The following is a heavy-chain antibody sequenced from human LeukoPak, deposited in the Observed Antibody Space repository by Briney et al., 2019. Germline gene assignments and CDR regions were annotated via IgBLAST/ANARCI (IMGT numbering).Heavy chain of an antibody. CDR3: ARDQGYRYGYGDFDY. CDR1: RGTFRSYA. J-gene: IGHJ4*02. Sequence: SVKVSCKASRGTFRSYAISWVRQAPGQGLEWMGGIIPIFGTANYAQKFQGRVTITADESTSTAYMELSSLRSEDTAVYYCARDQGYRYGYGDFDYWGQGTLVTVSS. CDR2: IIPIFGTA. D-gene: IGHD5-18*01. V-gene: IGHV1-69*01.